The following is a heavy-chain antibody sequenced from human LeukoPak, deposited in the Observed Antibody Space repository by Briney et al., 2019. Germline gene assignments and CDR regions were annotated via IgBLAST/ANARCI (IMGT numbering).Heavy chain of an antibody. CDR2: IYSGGST. CDR1: GFTVSSNY. J-gene: IGHJ1*01. D-gene: IGHD6-19*01. CDR3: ARSPKWLATEAGYFQH. V-gene: IGHV3-53*01. Sequence: GGSLRLSCAASGFTVSSNYMSWVRQAPGKGLEWVSVIYSGGSTYYADSVKGRFTISRDNSKNTLYLQMNSLRAEDTAVYYCARSPKWLATEAGYFQHWGQGTLVTVSS.